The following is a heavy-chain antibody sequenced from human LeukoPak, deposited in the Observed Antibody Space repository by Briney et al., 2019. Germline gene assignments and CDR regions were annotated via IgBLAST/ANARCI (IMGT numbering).Heavy chain of an antibody. CDR3: TRDPRRLDY. CDR1: GFTFSDYY. Sequence: GGSLRLSCTVSGFTFSDYYMTWVRQAPGRGLEWLSYISGNSGDINYLDSVRGRFTISRDNAKNSLYLQMNSLRVEDTAVYYCTRDPRRLDYLGQGTLVTVSS. J-gene: IGHJ4*02. V-gene: IGHV3-11*05. CDR2: ISGNSGDI.